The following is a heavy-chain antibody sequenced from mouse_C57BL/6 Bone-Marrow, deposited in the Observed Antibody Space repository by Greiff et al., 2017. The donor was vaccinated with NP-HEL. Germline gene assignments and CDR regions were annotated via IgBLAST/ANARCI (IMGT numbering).Heavy chain of an antibody. CDR2: IDPSDSET. J-gene: IGHJ2*01. CDR1: GYTFTSYW. CDR3: ARSGYLYFDY. D-gene: IGHD3-1*01. Sequence: QVHVKQPGAELVRPGSSVKLSCKASGYTFTSYWMHWVKQRPIQGLEWIGNIDPSDSETHYNQKFKDKATLTVDKSSSTAYMQLSSLTSEDSAVYYCARSGYLYFDYWGQGTTLTVSS. V-gene: IGHV1-52*01.